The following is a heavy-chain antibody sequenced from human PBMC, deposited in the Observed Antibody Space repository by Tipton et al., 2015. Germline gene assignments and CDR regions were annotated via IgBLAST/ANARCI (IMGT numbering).Heavy chain of an antibody. CDR2: IQYSGGT. Sequence: TLSLTCAVSGASISSNNCWSWIRQPPGKELQWIGYIQYSGGTNYNPSLESRVSMSVDTPKTQFSLEMRSVTATDTAVYYCARARGRHGGLFDSWGQGTLVSVSS. J-gene: IGHJ4*02. V-gene: IGHV4-28*06. D-gene: IGHD4-23*01. CDR1: GASISSNNC. CDR3: ARARGRHGGLFDS.